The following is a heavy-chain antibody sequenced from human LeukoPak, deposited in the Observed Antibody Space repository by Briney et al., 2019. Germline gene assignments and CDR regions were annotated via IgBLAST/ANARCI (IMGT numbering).Heavy chain of an antibody. D-gene: IGHD6-19*01. V-gene: IGHV4-59*01. CDR2: IYYSGST. Sequence: SETPSLTCTVSGGSISSYYWSWIRQPPGKGLEWIGYIYYSGSTNYNPSLKSRVTISVDTSKNQFSLKLSSVTAADTAVYYCARDQWLGIDYWGQGTLVTVSS. J-gene: IGHJ4*02. CDR1: GGSISSYY. CDR3: ARDQWLGIDY.